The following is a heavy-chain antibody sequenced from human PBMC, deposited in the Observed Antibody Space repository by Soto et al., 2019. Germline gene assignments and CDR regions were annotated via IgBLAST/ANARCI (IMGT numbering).Heavy chain of an antibody. V-gene: IGHV3-23*01. D-gene: IGHD3-16*01. CDR2: ISGSGVTT. CDR3: AKTGTGSSYVYYFDS. Sequence: PGGSLRLSCAASGFTFSSYGMSWARQAPGEGLEWVSGISGSGVTTYYADSVKGRFTISRDNSENTLYLQMYSLRAEDTAVYYCAKTGTGSSYVYYFDSWGQGTLVTVSS. CDR1: GFTFSSYG. J-gene: IGHJ4*02.